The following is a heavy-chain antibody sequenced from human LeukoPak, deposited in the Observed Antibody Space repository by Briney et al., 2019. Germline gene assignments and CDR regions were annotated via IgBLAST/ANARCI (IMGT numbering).Heavy chain of an antibody. J-gene: IGHJ4*02. Sequence: GGSLRLSCAASGFTFSSYWMHWVRQAPGKGLVWVSRINSDGSSTSYADSVKGRFTISRDNAKSTLHLQMNSLRAEDTAVYYCANTYSYGSGRIDYWGQGALVTVSS. V-gene: IGHV3-74*01. CDR3: ANTYSYGSGRIDY. CDR1: GFTFSSYW. D-gene: IGHD3-10*01. CDR2: INSDGSST.